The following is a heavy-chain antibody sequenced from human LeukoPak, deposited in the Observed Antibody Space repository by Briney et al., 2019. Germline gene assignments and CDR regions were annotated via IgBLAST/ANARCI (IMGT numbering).Heavy chain of an antibody. D-gene: IGHD4-17*01. CDR1: GGTFSSYA. V-gene: IGHV1-69*13. Sequence: SVKVSCKASGGTFSSYAISWVRQAPGQGLEWMGGIIPIFGTANYAQEFQGRVTITADESTSTAYMELSSLRSEDTAVYYCARSRRRGTTVTTGDYWGQGTLVTVSS. J-gene: IGHJ4*02. CDR3: ARSRRRGTTVTTGDY. CDR2: IIPIFGTA.